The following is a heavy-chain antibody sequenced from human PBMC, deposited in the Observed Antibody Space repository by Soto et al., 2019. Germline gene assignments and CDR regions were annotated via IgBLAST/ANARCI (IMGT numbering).Heavy chain of an antibody. J-gene: IGHJ6*02. CDR3: AKATTVVTPDYYYYGMDV. CDR2: ISGSGGST. D-gene: IGHD4-17*01. CDR1: GFTFSSYA. Sequence: GGSLRLSCAASGFTFSSYAMSWVRQAPGKGLEWVSAISGSGGSTYYADSVKGRFTISRNNSKNTLNLQMNSLRAEDTAVYYFAKATTVVTPDYYYYGMDVWGQGTTVTVSS. V-gene: IGHV3-23*01.